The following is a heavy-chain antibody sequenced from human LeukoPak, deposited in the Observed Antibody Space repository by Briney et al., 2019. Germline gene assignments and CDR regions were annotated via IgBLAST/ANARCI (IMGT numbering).Heavy chain of an antibody. CDR1: GGSFGGYY. D-gene: IGHD1-14*01. Sequence: PSETLSLTCAVYGGSFGGYYWSWIRQPPGKGLEWIGEINHSGSTNYNPSLKSRVTISVDTSKNQFSLKLSSVTAADTAVYYCARRTHNNAGYYYYYMDVWGKGTTVTVSS. CDR2: INHSGST. CDR3: ARRTHNNAGYYYYYMDV. J-gene: IGHJ6*03. V-gene: IGHV4-34*01.